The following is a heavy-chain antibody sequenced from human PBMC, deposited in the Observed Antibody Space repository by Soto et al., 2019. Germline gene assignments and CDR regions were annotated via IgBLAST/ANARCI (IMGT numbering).Heavy chain of an antibody. Sequence: GASVNVSCKSSGYTFTGYYMHWVRQAPGQGLEWMGWINPNSGGTNYAQKFQGWVTMTRDTSISTAYMELSRLRSDDTAVYYCARLAGYSSGWYSGYYFDYWGQGTLVTVSS. CDR1: GYTFTGYY. J-gene: IGHJ4*02. CDR2: INPNSGGT. CDR3: ARLAGYSSGWYSGYYFDY. V-gene: IGHV1-2*04. D-gene: IGHD6-19*01.